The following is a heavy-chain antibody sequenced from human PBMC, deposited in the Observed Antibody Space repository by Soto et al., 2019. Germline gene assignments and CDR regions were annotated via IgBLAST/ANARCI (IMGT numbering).Heavy chain of an antibody. CDR3: ARSPSRVRYFDWSPSY. Sequence: QVQLVQSGAEVKKPGASVKVSCKASGYTFTSYGISWVRQAPGQGLEWMGWISAYNGNTNYVQKLQGRVTMTTDTSTSTAYMELRSLRSDDTAVYYCARSPSRVRYFDWSPSYWGQGTLVTVSS. D-gene: IGHD3-9*01. V-gene: IGHV1-18*01. CDR2: ISAYNGNT. CDR1: GYTFTSYG. J-gene: IGHJ4*02.